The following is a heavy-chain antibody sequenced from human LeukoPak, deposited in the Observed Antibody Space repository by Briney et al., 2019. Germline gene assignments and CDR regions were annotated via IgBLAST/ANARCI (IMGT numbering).Heavy chain of an antibody. V-gene: IGHV3-53*01. D-gene: IGHD2-15*01. J-gene: IGHJ4*02. CDR2: ISSDAIT. Sequence: PGGSLRLSCAASGVTVSGDFMGWVRQAPGKCLEWVSLISSDAITYYADSVKGRFTISRDNSKNTLYLQMNSLRAEDTAFYYCARGRGGDLGQGALVTVSS. CDR3: ARGRGGD. CDR1: GVTVSGDF.